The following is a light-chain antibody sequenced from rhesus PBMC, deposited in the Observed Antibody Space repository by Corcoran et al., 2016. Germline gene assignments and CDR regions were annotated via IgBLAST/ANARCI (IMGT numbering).Light chain of an antibody. J-gene: IGKJ1*01. Sequence: DIVLTQSPASLAVSPGQRATLTCRASDSVSVFGINLIHWYQQKPRQPPCILIYQVSNKHMGVPARFSGRWSGTDFTLTINPVEADDGADDYCLQSKNSPTFGQGTKVEIK. CDR3: LQSKNSPT. V-gene: IGKV7-13*01. CDR2: QVS. CDR1: DSVSVFGINL.